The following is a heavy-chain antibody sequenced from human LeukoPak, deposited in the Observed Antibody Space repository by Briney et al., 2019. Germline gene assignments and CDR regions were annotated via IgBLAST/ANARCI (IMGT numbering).Heavy chain of an antibody. CDR3: AIAYDSSGAVVY. CDR1: GFTFSSYA. D-gene: IGHD3-22*01. J-gene: IGHJ4*02. V-gene: IGHV3-30-3*01. Sequence: PGGSLRLSCAASGFTFSSYAMHWVRQAPGKGLEWVAVISYDGSNKYYADSVKGRFTISRDNSKNTLYLQMNSLRAEDTAVYYCAIAYDSSGAVVYWGQGTLVTVSS. CDR2: ISYDGSNK.